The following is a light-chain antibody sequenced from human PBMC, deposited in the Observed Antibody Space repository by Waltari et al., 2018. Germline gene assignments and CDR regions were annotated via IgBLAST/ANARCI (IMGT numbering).Light chain of an antibody. CDR2: KDS. J-gene: IGLJ1*01. CDR3: ESADNSGAYV. CDR1: TLPNQF. V-gene: IGLV3-25*03. Sequence: SYELTQSPSVSVSPGQTAKITCSGDTLPNQFAYWFQQKPGQAPVLIIYKDSRRPSGIPERFSGSNSGTTVTLTITGVQAEDEADYYCESADNSGAYVFGGGTKVSVL.